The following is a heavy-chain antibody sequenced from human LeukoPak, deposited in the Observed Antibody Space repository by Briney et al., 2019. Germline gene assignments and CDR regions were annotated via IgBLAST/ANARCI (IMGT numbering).Heavy chain of an antibody. CDR3: ARASGWYSSGY. D-gene: IGHD6-19*01. V-gene: IGHV1-2*02. Sequence: GASVKVSCKAFGYTFTGYYLHWVRQAPGQGLEWMGWINPNSGGTNYARKFQGRVTLTKDTSINTAYMELSRLTSDDTAVYYCARASGWYSSGYWGQGTLVTVSS. CDR2: INPNSGGT. CDR1: GYTFTGYY. J-gene: IGHJ4*02.